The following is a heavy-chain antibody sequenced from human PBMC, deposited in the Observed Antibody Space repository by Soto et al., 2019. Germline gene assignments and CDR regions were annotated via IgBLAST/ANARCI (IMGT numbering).Heavy chain of an antibody. J-gene: IGHJ6*02. CDR1: GNSFTRNW. Sequence: GESLKISCKGSGNSFTRNWIAWVRQMPGKGLEWMGIIYPDDSDTRYDPSFQGQVTISADKSINTAYLQWSSLKASDTAKYYCARRSSVTNTYYYYYYGLDVWGQGTTVTVSS. V-gene: IGHV5-51*01. CDR3: ARRSSVTNTYYYYYYGLDV. D-gene: IGHD4-17*01. CDR2: IYPDDSDT.